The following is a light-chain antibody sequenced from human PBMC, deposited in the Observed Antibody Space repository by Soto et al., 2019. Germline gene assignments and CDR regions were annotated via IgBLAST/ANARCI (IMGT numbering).Light chain of an antibody. CDR2: EGS. CDR1: SSDVGSYNL. J-gene: IGLJ1*01. Sequence: QSALTQPASVSGSPGHSITIFCTGTSSDVGSYNLVSWYQQHPGKAPKLMIYEGSKRPSGVSNRFSGSKSGNTASLTISGLQAEDEADYYCCSYAGSSPPLYVFGTGTKVTVL. V-gene: IGLV2-23*01. CDR3: CSYAGSSPPLYV.